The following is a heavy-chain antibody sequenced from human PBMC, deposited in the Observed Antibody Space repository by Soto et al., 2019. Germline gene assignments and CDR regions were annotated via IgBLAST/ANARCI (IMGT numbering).Heavy chain of an antibody. V-gene: IGHV3-30*18. Sequence: GGSLRLSCAASGFTFSSYGMHRVRQAPGKGLEWVAVISYDGSNKYYADSVKGRFTISRDNSKNTLYLQMNSLRAEDTAVYYCAKDAYYYDSSGYYVPGITYYGMDVWGQGTTVTVSS. J-gene: IGHJ6*02. CDR3: AKDAYYYDSSGYYVPGITYYGMDV. D-gene: IGHD3-22*01. CDR2: ISYDGSNK. CDR1: GFTFSSYG.